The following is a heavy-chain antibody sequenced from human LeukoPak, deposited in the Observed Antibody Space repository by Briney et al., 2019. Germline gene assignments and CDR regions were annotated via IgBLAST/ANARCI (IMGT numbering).Heavy chain of an antibody. V-gene: IGHV4-4*07. CDR1: GDSIGSYY. CDR3: ARSAGDLGDEYYFNY. D-gene: IGHD4-17*01. CDR2: LHSSGTT. J-gene: IGHJ4*02. Sequence: PSETLSLTCTVSGDSIGSYYWSWIRQSAGRGLEWIGRLHSSGTTNYNPYLESRVTMSVDTSKNHYSLKMSSVTSADTAVYYCARSAGDLGDEYYFNYWGQGTLVTVSS.